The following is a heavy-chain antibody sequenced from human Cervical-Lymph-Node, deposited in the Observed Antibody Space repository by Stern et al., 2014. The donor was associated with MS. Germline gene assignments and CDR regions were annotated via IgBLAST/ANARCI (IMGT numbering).Heavy chain of an antibody. CDR3: ARRGLGYDGADH. D-gene: IGHD3-16*01. CDR1: GYSFANFW. J-gene: IGHJ4*02. Sequence: VQLVQSGAEVRKPGESLKISCKVSGYSFANFWIGWVRQVPGKGLEWMGIIYPVESDARSSPSFQGQVTLSADESISTAYLQWRSLKASDSGIYYCARRGLGYDGADHWGQGALVTVSS. CDR2: IYPVESDA. V-gene: IGHV5-51*03.